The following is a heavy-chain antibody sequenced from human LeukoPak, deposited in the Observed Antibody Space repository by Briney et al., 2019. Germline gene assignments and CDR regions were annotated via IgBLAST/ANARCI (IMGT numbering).Heavy chain of an antibody. CDR1: GFTFRNVW. J-gene: IGHJ4*02. V-gene: IGHV3-15*01. CDR2: IKTEMEGGTT. Sequence: PGGSLRLSCAASGFTFRNVWMSWVRQAPGEGLEWVARIKTEMEGGTTDYAAPVKDRFNISRDDSQNTVNLQMNRLKNEDTVVYDRAKDRRHVPIDYWGQGTLVTVAT. CDR3: AKDRRHVPIDY.